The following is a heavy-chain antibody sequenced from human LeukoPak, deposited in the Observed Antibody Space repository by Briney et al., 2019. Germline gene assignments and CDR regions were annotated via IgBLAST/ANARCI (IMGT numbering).Heavy chain of an antibody. J-gene: IGHJ4*02. V-gene: IGHV4-59*08. D-gene: IGHD2/OR15-2a*01. CDR2: ISYSANT. CDR3: ACRPGADNSNVLL. CDR1: GDFITISY. Sequence: FSGDFITISYWTWIRQPPGKRLEWLEYISYSANTSYNPSLKCRVSMSVDSSKKPFFLRLSSVTTADTAVYYCACRPGADNSNVLLWGQGPLVTVSS.